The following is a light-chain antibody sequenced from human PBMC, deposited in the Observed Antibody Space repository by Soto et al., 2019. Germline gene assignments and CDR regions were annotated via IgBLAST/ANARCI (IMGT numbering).Light chain of an antibody. J-gene: IGLJ1*01. CDR3: SSYTSSSTPYV. CDR1: SSDFGGYNY. V-gene: IGLV2-14*01. CDR2: EVS. Sequence: QSALTQPASVSGSPGQSITISYTGTSSDFGGYNYVSWYQQHPGKAPKLMIYEVSNRPSGVSNRFSGSKSGNTASLTISGLXAEDEADYYCSSYTSSSTPYVFGTGTKVTVL.